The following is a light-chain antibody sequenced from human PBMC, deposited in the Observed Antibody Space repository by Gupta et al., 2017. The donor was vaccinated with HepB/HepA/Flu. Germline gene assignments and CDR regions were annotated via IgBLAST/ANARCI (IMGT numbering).Light chain of an antibody. CDR2: AAS. CDR1: QSISSY. J-gene: IGKJ1*01. CDR3: HQSYSTLWT. Sequence: DIQMTQSPSSLSAYVGDRVTITCRASQSISSYLNWYQQKPGKAPRLLIYAASSLSSGVPSRFSGSGSGRDFTLTISSLQPEDFATYYCHQSYSTLWTFGQGTKVEIK. V-gene: IGKV1-39*01.